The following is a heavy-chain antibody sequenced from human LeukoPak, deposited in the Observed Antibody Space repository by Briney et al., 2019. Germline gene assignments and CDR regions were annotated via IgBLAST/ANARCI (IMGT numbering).Heavy chain of an antibody. J-gene: IGHJ5*02. D-gene: IGHD6-19*01. V-gene: IGHV1-3*01. CDR3: ARGGAQWLENWFDP. CDR2: INAGNGNT. Sequence: PEASVKVSCKASGYTFTSYAMHWVRQAPGQRLEWMGWINAGNGNTKYSQKFQSRVTITRDTSASTAYMELSSLRSEDTAVYYCARGGAQWLENWFDPWGQGTLVTVSS. CDR1: GYTFTSYA.